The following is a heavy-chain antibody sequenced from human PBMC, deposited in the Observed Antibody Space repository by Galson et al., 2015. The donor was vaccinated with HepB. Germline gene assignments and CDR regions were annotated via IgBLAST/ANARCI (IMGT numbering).Heavy chain of an antibody. Sequence: SLRLSCAASGFTFSDFYMSWIRQAPGKGLEWVSYISYSGSDIYYADSVKGRFTISRDNSKNSLYLQMNSLRAEDTAVYYCARDFVRYFDWLFPGNWLDYGVAGTLVTVAS. CDR3: ARDFVRYFDWLFPGNWLDY. V-gene: IGHV3-11*01. CDR2: ISYSGSDI. CDR1: GFTFSDFY. J-gene: IGHJ5*01. D-gene: IGHD3-9*01.